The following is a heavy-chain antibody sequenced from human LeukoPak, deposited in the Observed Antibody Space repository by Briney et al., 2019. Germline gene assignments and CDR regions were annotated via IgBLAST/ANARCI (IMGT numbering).Heavy chain of an antibody. J-gene: IGHJ5*02. CDR3: ALAVSSPGPTNWFDP. Sequence: SQTLSLTCAISGDSVSSNSAAWNWIRQSPSRGLEWLGRTYYRSRWYSDYAVSVKSRITINPDTSKNQFPLQLSSVTPEDTAVYYCALAVSSPGPTNWFDPWGQGTLVTVSS. CDR1: GDSVSSNSAA. D-gene: IGHD6-13*01. CDR2: TYYRSRWYS. V-gene: IGHV6-1*01.